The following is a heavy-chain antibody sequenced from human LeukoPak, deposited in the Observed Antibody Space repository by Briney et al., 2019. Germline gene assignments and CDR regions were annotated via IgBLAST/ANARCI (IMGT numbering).Heavy chain of an antibody. CDR1: GYTFTGYY. Sequence: ASVTVSCKASGYTFTGYYMHWVRQAPGQGLEWMGWINPNSGGTNYAQKFQGRVTMTRDTSVSTAYMELSRLRSDDTAVYYCARRTIAARFDPWGQGTLVTVSS. J-gene: IGHJ5*02. CDR3: ARRTIAARFDP. CDR2: INPNSGGT. V-gene: IGHV1-2*02. D-gene: IGHD6-6*01.